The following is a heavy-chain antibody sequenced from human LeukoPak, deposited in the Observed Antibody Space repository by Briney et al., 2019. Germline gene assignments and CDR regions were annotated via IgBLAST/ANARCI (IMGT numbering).Heavy chain of an antibody. Sequence: GGSLRLSCAASGFTFSSYGMHWVRQAPGKGLEWVAVISNDGSKKYSADSVKGRFTISRDNSKNTLYLQMNSLRAEDTAVYYCAKAAAFDIWGQGTMVTVSS. CDR3: AKAAAFDI. V-gene: IGHV3-30*18. CDR1: GFTFSSYG. J-gene: IGHJ3*02. CDR2: ISNDGSKK.